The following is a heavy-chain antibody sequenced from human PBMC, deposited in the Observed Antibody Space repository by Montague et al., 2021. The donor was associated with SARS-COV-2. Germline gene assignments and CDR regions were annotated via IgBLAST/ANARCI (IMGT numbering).Heavy chain of an antibody. CDR2: INHSGST. J-gene: IGHJ4*02. Sequence: SETLSLTCAVYGGSFSGYYWSWIRQPPGKGLEWIGEINHSGSTXXXPSXXXRVTISVDTSKNQFSLKLSSVTAADTAVYYCARGAQASDWLLSPGFDYWGQGTLVTVSS. CDR1: GGSFSGYY. CDR3: ARGAQASDWLLSPGFDY. D-gene: IGHD3-9*01. V-gene: IGHV4-34*01.